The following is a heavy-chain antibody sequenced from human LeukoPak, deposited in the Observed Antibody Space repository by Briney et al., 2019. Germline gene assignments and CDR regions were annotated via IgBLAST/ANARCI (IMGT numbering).Heavy chain of an antibody. CDR3: ARDGASRGAPDDY. Sequence: GGSLRLSCAASGFPFSDYSMNWVRQAPGKGLEWVSFISGRSDYIYSADSVKGRFTISRDNAKNSLYLQMTSLRADDTAVYYCARDGASRGAPDDYWGQGTLVTVSS. V-gene: IGHV3-21*01. CDR2: ISGRSDYI. D-gene: IGHD2-15*01. J-gene: IGHJ4*02. CDR1: GFPFSDYS.